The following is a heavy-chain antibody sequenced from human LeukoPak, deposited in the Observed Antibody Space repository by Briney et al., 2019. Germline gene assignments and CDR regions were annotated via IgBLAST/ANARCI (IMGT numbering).Heavy chain of an antibody. CDR2: IYYSGST. J-gene: IGHJ5*02. D-gene: IGHD2-15*01. V-gene: IGHV4-59*01. CDR1: GGSISTYY. CDR3: SRAYCSGGTCYSSRGMFDP. Sequence: SETLSLTCTVSGGSISTYYWTWIRQPPGKGLEWIGYIYYSGSTNYNPSLKSRVTISVDTSKNQFSLKLSSVTAADTAVYYCSRAYCSGGTCYSSRGMFDPWGQGTLVTVSS.